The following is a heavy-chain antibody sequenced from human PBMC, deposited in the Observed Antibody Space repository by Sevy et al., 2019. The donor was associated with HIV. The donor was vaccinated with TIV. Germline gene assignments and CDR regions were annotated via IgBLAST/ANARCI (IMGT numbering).Heavy chain of an antibody. V-gene: IGHV3-11*01. D-gene: IGHD6-19*01. CDR3: ASKMEGVPGRAFDI. CDR1: RFTFSDYY. CDR2: ISSSGSTI. Sequence: GGSLRLSCAASRFTFSDYYMSWIRQAPGKGLEWLSYISSSGSTIYYADSVKGRFTISRDNTKNSLYLKMNSLRAEDTASYYCASKMEGVPGRAFDIWGQGTMVTVSS. J-gene: IGHJ3*02.